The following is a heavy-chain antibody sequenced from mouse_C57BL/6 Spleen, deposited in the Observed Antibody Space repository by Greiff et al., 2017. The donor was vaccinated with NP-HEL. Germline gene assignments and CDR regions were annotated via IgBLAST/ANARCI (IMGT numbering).Heavy chain of an antibody. D-gene: IGHD3-3*01. J-gene: IGHJ2*01. Sequence: QVHVKQSGPELVKPGASVKLSCKASGYNFTSYDINWVKQRPGQGLEWIGWIYPRDGSTKYNEKFKGKATLTVDTSSSTAYMELHSLTSEDSAVYFGARARDDWGQGTTVTVSS. V-gene: IGHV1-85*01. CDR3: ARARDD. CDR2: IYPRDGST. CDR1: GYNFTSYD.